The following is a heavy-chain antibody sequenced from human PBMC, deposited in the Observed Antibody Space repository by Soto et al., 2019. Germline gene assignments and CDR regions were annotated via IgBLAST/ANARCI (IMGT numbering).Heavy chain of an antibody. Sequence: QVQLVESGGGVVQPGRSLRLSCAASGFTFSSYGMHWVRQAPGKGLEWVAVISYDGSNKYYADSVKGRFTISRDNSKNTLYLQMNSLRAEDTAVYYCAKGSDCSGGSCYHDYWGQGTLVTVSS. V-gene: IGHV3-30*18. CDR1: GFTFSSYG. CDR3: AKGSDCSGGSCYHDY. CDR2: ISYDGSNK. J-gene: IGHJ4*02. D-gene: IGHD2-15*01.